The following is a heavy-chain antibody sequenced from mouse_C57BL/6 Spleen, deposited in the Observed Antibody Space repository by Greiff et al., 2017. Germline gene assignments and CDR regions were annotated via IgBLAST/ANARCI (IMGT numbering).Heavy chain of an antibody. Sequence: ESGPGLVKPSQSLSLTCSVTGYSITSGYYWNWIRQFPGNKLEWMGYISYDGSNNYNPSLKNRISITRDTSKNQFFLKLNSVTTEDTATYYCAREIYYDYDRAYWGQGTLVTVSA. CDR2: ISYDGSN. J-gene: IGHJ3*01. CDR1: GYSITSGYY. V-gene: IGHV3-6*01. CDR3: AREIYYDYDRAY. D-gene: IGHD2-4*01.